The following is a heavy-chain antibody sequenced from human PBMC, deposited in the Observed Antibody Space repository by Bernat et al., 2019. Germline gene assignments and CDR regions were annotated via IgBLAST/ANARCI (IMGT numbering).Heavy chain of an antibody. CDR1: GFTFDDYA. Sequence: EVQLVESGGDLVQPGRSLRLSCAASGFTFDDYAMHWVRQAPGKGLEWVSGISCSGSSMYYADSVKGRFTISRDNAKNSLYLQMNSLRAEDTAVYYCAKENGYQGLNRFDCWGQGTLVTV. CDR2: ISCSGSSM. D-gene: IGHD2-2*01. J-gene: IGHJ4*02. V-gene: IGHV3-9*01. CDR3: AKENGYQGLNRFDC.